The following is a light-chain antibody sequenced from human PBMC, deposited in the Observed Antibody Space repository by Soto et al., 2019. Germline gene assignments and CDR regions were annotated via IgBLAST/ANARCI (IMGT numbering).Light chain of an antibody. CDR1: QDLDRW. Sequence: IQMTHSPSSLSASVGDRVTITCRASQDLDRWLAWYQQKPGEAPKVLIFAASSLQSGLPSRFSGGGSGTDFTLTISRLEPEDFAVYYCHQYDSWTFGQGTKVDIK. J-gene: IGKJ1*01. CDR2: AAS. CDR3: HQYDSWT. V-gene: IGKV1D-16*01.